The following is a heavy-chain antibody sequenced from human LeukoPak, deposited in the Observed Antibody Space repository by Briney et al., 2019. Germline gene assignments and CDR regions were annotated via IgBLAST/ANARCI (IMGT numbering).Heavy chain of an antibody. CDR1: GFTFEDYG. V-gene: IGHV3-20*04. D-gene: IGHD2-2*01. Sequence: GGSLRLSCAASGFTFEDYGMSWVRQAPGKGLEWVSGISWGGGSTGSADSVKGRFTISRDIAKNSLYLQMNSLRAEDTALYYCARDMAYCSSTSCPLGYWGQGTQVIVSS. J-gene: IGHJ4*02. CDR3: ARDMAYCSSTSCPLGY. CDR2: ISWGGGST.